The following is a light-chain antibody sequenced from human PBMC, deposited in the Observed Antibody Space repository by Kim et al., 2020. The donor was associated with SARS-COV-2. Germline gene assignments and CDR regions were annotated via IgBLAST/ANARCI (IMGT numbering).Light chain of an antibody. J-gene: IGKJ2*01. CDR1: QSVSSN. CDR2: GAS. V-gene: IGKV3-15*01. Sequence: LSVSPGGRATLSCRASQSVSSNLAWYQHKPGQAPSLLIYGASTRAAGIPARFGGSGSGTEFTLTISSLQSEDFVLYFCQQYNNWPYTFGQGTKLEI. CDR3: QQYNNWPYT.